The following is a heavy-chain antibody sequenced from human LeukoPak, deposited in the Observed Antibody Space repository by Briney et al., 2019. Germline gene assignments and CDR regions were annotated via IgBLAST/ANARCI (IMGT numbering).Heavy chain of an antibody. Sequence: GGSLRLSCAASGFTFSIYWMDWVRQAPGKGLEWVANIKQDGSAQYYVGSVEGRFTISRDNAKNSLYLQMNSLRAEDTAVYYCARNRGWLQFDSWGRGTLVTVSS. CDR2: IKQDGSAQ. CDR3: ARNRGWLQFDS. D-gene: IGHD5-24*01. CDR1: GFTFSIYW. J-gene: IGHJ4*02. V-gene: IGHV3-7*01.